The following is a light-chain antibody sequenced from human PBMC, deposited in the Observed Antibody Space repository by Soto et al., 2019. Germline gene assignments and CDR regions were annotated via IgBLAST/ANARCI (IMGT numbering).Light chain of an antibody. Sequence: IQMTQSPSTLSASVGDRVTITCRASQTIDNWLAWYRQKPGKAPNLLIYDASILQSGVPSRFSGSGSGTEFPLTINSLQPDDFATYYCQQYSNYSSWTVGQGTKVEIK. V-gene: IGKV1-5*01. CDR1: QTIDNW. CDR2: DAS. J-gene: IGKJ1*01. CDR3: QQYSNYSSWT.